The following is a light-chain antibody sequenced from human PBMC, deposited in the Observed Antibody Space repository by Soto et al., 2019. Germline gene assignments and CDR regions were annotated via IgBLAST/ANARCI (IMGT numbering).Light chain of an antibody. CDR1: SSDVGSYNR. CDR2: EVS. J-gene: IGLJ2*01. V-gene: IGLV2-18*02. CDR3: SSYTSSSTPVV. Sequence: QSALTQPPSVSGSPGQSVTISCTGTSSDVGSYNRVSWYQQPPGTVPKLMIYEVSNRPSGVPDRFSGSKSGNTASLTISGLQAEDEADYYCSSYTSSSTPVVFGGGTKLTVL.